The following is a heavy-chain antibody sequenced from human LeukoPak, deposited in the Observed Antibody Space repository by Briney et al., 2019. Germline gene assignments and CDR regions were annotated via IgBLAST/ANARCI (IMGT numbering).Heavy chain of an antibody. CDR1: GGTFSSYA. Sequence: ASVKVSCKASGGTFSSYAISWVRQAPGQGLEWMGGIIPIFGTANYAQKFQGRVTVTTDESTSTAYMELSSLRSEDTAVYYCASPTREVGATGDAFDIWGQGTMVTVSS. V-gene: IGHV1-69*05. CDR3: ASPTREVGATGDAFDI. D-gene: IGHD1-26*01. J-gene: IGHJ3*02. CDR2: IIPIFGTA.